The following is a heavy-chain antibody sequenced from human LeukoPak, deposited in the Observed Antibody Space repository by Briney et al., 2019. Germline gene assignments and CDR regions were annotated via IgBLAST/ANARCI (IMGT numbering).Heavy chain of an antibody. CDR1: GYTFTTYG. CDR2: ISANNGHT. D-gene: IGHD3-16*01. V-gene: IGHV1-18*01. CDR3: ASRNYDYVWGSYGNDY. Sequence: ASVKVSCKASGYTFTTYGISWVRQAPGQGLEWMGWISANNGHTNYAQKVQGRVTMTTDTSTNTAYMELRSLRSDDTAVYYCASRNYDYVWGSYGNDYWGQGTLVTVSS. J-gene: IGHJ4*02.